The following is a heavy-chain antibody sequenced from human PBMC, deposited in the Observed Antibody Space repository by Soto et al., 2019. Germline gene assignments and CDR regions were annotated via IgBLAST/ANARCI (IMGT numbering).Heavy chain of an antibody. D-gene: IGHD5-12*01. V-gene: IGHV2-5*02. J-gene: IGHJ5*02. CDR3: AHESIVATLDP. CDR2: IYWDDDK. Sequence: QITLKESGPTLVKPTQTLTLTCTFSGFSLSTSGVGVGWIRQPPGKALEWLALIYWDDDKRYSPSLKSRLTINKATTKSQVVLTMTHMDPVDTATYYSAHESIVATLDPWGQGTLLTVSS. CDR1: GFSLSTSGVG.